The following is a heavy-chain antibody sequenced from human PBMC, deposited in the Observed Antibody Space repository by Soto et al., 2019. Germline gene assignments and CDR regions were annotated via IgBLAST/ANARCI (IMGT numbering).Heavy chain of an antibody. CDR1: GFTFSSYA. Sequence: GGSLRLSCAASGFTFSSYAMHWVRQAPGKGLEWVAVISYDGSNKYYADSVKGRFTISRDNAKNTLYLQMNSQRAEDTAVYYCATGLNCYDSSGYYPAFDYWGQGTLVTVSS. V-gene: IGHV3-30-3*01. CDR2: ISYDGSNK. D-gene: IGHD3-22*01. CDR3: ATGLNCYDSSGYYPAFDY. J-gene: IGHJ4*02.